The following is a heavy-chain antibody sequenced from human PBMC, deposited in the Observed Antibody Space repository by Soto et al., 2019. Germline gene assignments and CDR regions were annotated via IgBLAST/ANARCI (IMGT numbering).Heavy chain of an antibody. J-gene: IGHJ6*02. CDR2: IYYSGST. V-gene: IGHV4-30-4*01. D-gene: IGHD3-10*01. CDR1: DGSISSGDYY. CDR3: ARGPPGGFVKEDDYYYYGMDV. Sequence: SETLSLTCTVPDGSISSGDYYWSWIRQPPGKGLEWIGYIYYSGSTYYNPSLKSRVTISVDTSKNQFSLKLSSVTAADTAVYYCARGPPGGFVKEDDYYYYGMDVSGQGTTVTVSS.